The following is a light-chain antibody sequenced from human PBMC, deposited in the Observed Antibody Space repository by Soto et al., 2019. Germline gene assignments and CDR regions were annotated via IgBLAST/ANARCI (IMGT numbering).Light chain of an antibody. J-gene: IGLJ3*02. CDR1: SSDVGGYNY. V-gene: IGLV2-8*01. Sequence: QSVLTQPPSASGSPGQSVTISCTVTSSDVGGYNYVSWYQQHPGKAPKLMIYEVSKRPSGVPDRFSGSKSGNTASLTVSGLQAEDEADYYCSSYAGSNNWVFGGGTKVTVL. CDR2: EVS. CDR3: SSYAGSNNWV.